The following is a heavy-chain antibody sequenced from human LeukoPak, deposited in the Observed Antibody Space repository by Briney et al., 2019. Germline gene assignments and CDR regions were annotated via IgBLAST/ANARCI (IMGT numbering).Heavy chain of an antibody. CDR1: GFTFSSYS. V-gene: IGHV3-21*01. Sequence: GGSLRLSCAASGFTFSSYSMNWVRQAPGKGLVLVSSISSSSNYIYYADSVKGRFTISRDNAKNSLYLQMSSLRAEDTAVYYCARIRQIRFGESDYWGQGTLVTVSS. D-gene: IGHD3-10*01. CDR2: ISSSSNYI. J-gene: IGHJ4*02. CDR3: ARIRQIRFGESDY.